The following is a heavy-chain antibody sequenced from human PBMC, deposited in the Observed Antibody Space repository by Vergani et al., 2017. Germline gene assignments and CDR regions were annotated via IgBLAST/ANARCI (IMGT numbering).Heavy chain of an antibody. V-gene: IGHV3-23*04. D-gene: IGHD3-10*01. CDR2: ISSGGGDI. Sequence: VHLVESGGGVVQPGRSLRLSCVVSGFTFDTYTMAYVRQAPGKGLEWVATISSGGGDIFYADSVKGRFTISKDNSKNTLLLQMNSLKGEDTAVYYCTTAGGLYYLHGGYVQYWGRGTLVSVS. CDR3: TTAGGLYYLHGGYVQY. J-gene: IGHJ1*01. CDR1: GFTFDTYT.